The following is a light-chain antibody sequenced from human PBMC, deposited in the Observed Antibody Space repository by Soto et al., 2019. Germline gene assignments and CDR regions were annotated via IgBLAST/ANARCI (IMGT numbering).Light chain of an antibody. V-gene: IGKV3-11*01. Sequence: EIVLTQSPATLSLSPGERATLSCRASENVFGSLAWFQQKPGQAPRLLFFDASTRATGIPARFGCSGSGTDFTLTVSSLEPEDFATYYCQQRNSWPLTFGGGTKVDIK. J-gene: IGKJ4*01. CDR3: QQRNSWPLT. CDR2: DAS. CDR1: ENVFGS.